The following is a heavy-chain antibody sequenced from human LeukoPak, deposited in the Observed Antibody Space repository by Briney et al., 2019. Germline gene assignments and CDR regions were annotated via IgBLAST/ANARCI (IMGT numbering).Heavy chain of an antibody. Sequence: SETLSLTCTVSGGSISSGGYYWSWIRQHPGKGLEWIGYIYYSGSTSYNPSLKSRVTISVDTSKNKFSLKLSSVTAADTAVYYFAGKPPIVVAGPFDFWGQGILVTVSS. CDR2: IYYSGST. CDR1: GGSISSGGYY. J-gene: IGHJ4*02. V-gene: IGHV4-31*03. CDR3: AGKPPIVVAGPFDF. D-gene: IGHD6-19*01.